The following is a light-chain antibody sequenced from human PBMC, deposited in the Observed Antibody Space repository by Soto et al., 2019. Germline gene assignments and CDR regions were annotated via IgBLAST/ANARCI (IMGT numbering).Light chain of an antibody. CDR1: SSDVGTYDY. CDR2: EVS. CDR3: SSYTSSRTYV. J-gene: IGLJ1*01. V-gene: IGLV2-14*01. Sequence: QSVLTQPASVSGSPGQSITISCTGTSSDVGTYDYVSWYQEHPGKAPKLMISEVSNRPSGVSNRFSGSKSGNTASLTISGLQAEDEADYYCSSYTSSRTYVFGTGTKFTVL.